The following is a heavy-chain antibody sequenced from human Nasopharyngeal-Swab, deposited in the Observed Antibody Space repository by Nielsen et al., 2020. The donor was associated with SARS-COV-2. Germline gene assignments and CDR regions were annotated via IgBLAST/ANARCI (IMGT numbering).Heavy chain of an antibody. CDR2: IDPSDSYA. CDR1: GYSFSSYW. CDR3: ARRSYDRNYVGYFDP. V-gene: IGHV5-10-1*04. J-gene: IGHJ5*02. D-gene: IGHD4-11*01. Sequence: GESLKISCEGSGYSFSSYWINWVRQTPGKGLEWLGRIDPSDSYAKYSPSFQGRVTVSADKSINTAYLQWSSLRASDSATYFCARRSYDRNYVGYFDPWGQGTQVTVSS.